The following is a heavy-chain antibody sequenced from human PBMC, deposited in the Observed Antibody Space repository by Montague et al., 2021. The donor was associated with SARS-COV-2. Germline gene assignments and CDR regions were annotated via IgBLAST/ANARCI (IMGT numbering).Heavy chain of an antibody. CDR2: IYYSGST. J-gene: IGHJ4*02. V-gene: IGHV4-59*08. D-gene: IGHD4-23*01. CDR3: ARQRIATVVTDLLFDY. Sequence: SETLSLTCTVSGGSISSYYWSWIRQPPGKGLEWIGYIYYSGSTNYNPSPKSRVTISVDTSKNQFFLKLSSVTAADTAVYYCARQRIATVVTDLLFDYWGQGTLVTVSS. CDR1: GGSISSYY.